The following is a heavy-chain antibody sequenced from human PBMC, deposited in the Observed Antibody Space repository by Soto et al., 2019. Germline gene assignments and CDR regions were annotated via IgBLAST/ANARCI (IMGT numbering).Heavy chain of an antibody. CDR3: ARRTVGWYFDL. Sequence: EVQLLESGGGLVQPGGSLRLSCAASRFTFSIYAMNWVRQAPGKGLEWVSVISGSGGSTYYADSVKGRFTISRDNSKNTLYLQMNSLRAEDTAVSYCARRTVGWYFDLWGRGTVVTVSS. V-gene: IGHV3-23*01. J-gene: IGHJ2*01. D-gene: IGHD4-17*01. CDR2: ISGSGGST. CDR1: RFTFSIYA.